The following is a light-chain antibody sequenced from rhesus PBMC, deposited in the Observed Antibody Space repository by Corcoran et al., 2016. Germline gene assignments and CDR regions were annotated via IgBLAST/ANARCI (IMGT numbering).Light chain of an antibody. CDR3: QHHNNYPLT. Sequence: DIQMTQSPSSLSASVGDTVTITCQASPGISKYLAWYQQKPGKAPKLLIYDASTLQSGVPSRFSGSGSGTEFTLTISILQPEDFATYYCQHHNNYPLTFGPGTKLDIK. J-gene: IGKJ3*01. V-gene: IGKV1-25*01. CDR2: DAS. CDR1: PGISKY.